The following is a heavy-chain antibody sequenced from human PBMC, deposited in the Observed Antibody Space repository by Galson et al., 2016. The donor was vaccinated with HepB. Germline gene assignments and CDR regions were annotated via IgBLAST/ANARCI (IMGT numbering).Heavy chain of an antibody. D-gene: IGHD2-15*01. Sequence: SLRLSCAVSGFNSKNAWMNWVRQAPGKGLEWVGRTKATGDGSTADHAAPVQGRFTISRDDSRNMIHLQMNSLRTEDTAVYYYTPDPKVTAASCYGMDVWGQGTTVTVS. J-gene: IGHJ6*02. V-gene: IGHV3-15*07. CDR2: TKATGDGSTA. CDR3: TPDPKVTAASCYGMDV. CDR1: GFNSKNAW.